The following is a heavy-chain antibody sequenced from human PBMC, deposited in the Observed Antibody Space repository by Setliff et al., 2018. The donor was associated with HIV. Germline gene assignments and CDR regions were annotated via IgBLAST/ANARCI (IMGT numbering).Heavy chain of an antibody. CDR3: ARCGAGEWHLYMDV. J-gene: IGHJ6*03. V-gene: IGHV1-69*05. CDR1: GGTFSSYA. D-gene: IGHD3-16*01. CDR2: SIPMYGTS. Sequence: SVKVSCKASGGTFSSYAISWVGQEPGQGLEWMGGSIPMYGTSNYAQKFQGRVTITTDESTSTAYMELSRLRSDDTAVYYCARCGAGEWHLYMDVRGKGTAVTVSS.